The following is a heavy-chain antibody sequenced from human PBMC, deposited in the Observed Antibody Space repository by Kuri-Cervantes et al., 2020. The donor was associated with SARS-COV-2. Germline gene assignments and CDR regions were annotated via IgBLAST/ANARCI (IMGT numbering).Heavy chain of an antibody. CDR1: GFTFSSYG. CDR3: ARIYSSGYFNWFDP. D-gene: IGHD3-22*01. V-gene: IGHV3-30*03. J-gene: IGHJ5*02. Sequence: LSLTCAASGFTFSSYGMHWVRQAPGKGLEWVAVISYDGSNKYYADSVKGRFTISRDNSKNTLYLQMNSLRAEDTAVYYCARIYSSGYFNWFDPWGQGTLVTVSS. CDR2: ISYDGSNK.